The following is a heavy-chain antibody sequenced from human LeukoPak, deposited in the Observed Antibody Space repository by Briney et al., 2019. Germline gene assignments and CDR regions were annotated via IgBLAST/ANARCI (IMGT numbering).Heavy chain of an antibody. D-gene: IGHD4-17*01. Sequence: GESLKISCKGSGYSFTSYWIGWVRQMPGKGLEWMEIIYPGDSDTRYRPSFEGPVTISADKSISTAYLQWSSLAASDTAMYYCTRRIDYGDYDYWGQGTLVTVSS. CDR3: TRRIDYGDYDY. V-gene: IGHV5-51*01. J-gene: IGHJ4*02. CDR2: IYPGDSDT. CDR1: GYSFTSYW.